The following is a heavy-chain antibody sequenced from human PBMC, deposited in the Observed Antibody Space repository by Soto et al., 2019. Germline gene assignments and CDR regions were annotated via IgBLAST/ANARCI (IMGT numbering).Heavy chain of an antibody. Sequence: SETLSLTCTVSGGSISSYYWSWIRQPPGKGLEWIGYIYYSGSTNYNPSLKSRVTISVDTSKNQFSLKLSSVTAADTAVYYCARGQLTYYYGSGASLFQHWGQGTLVTV. CDR2: IYYSGST. V-gene: IGHV4-59*01. D-gene: IGHD3-10*01. CDR3: ARGQLTYYYGSGASLFQH. J-gene: IGHJ1*01. CDR1: GGSISSYY.